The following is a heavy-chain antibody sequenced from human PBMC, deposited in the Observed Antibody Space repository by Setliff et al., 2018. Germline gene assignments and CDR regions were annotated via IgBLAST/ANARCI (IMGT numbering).Heavy chain of an antibody. J-gene: IGHJ6*02. D-gene: IGHD5-18*01. V-gene: IGHV3-15*01. CDR1: GFTFSTYA. Sequence: GGSLRLSCAASGFTFSTYAMSWVRQAPGKGLEWVARIKRESDGGTTDYAAPVKGRFTIARDDSKNTLYLQMNSLKTEDTAVYYCISLWLGYYGWDVRGQGTTVTV. CDR3: ISLWLGYYGWDV. CDR2: IKRESDGGTT.